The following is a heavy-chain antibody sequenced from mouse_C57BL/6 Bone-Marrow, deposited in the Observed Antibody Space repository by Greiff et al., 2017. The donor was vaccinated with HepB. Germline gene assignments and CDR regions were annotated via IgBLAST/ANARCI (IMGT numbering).Heavy chain of an antibody. J-gene: IGHJ4*01. CDR3: ARGHGYAMDY. Sequence: EVMLVESGGGLVKPGGSLKLSCAASGFTFSDYGMHWVRQAPEKGLEWVAYISSGSSTIYYADTVKGRFTISRDNAKNTPFLQMTSLRSEDTAMYYCARGHGYAMDYWGQGTSVTVSS. CDR2: ISSGSSTI. CDR1: GFTFSDYG. V-gene: IGHV5-17*01.